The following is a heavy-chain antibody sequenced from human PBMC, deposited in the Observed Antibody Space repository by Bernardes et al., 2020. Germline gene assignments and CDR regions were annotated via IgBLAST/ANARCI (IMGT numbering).Heavy chain of an antibody. CDR2: ISTTSDTI. D-gene: IGHD6-19*01. Sequence: GGSLRLSCATSGFPFSSYIMNWVRQAPGKGLEWVSYISTTSDTIYYADSVKGRFTISRDDAKNSLYLQMNSLRDEDTAVYYCARSGWTTSIFLDYWGQGTLVTVSS. CDR3: ARSGWTTSIFLDY. J-gene: IGHJ4*02. CDR1: GFPFSSYI. V-gene: IGHV3-48*02.